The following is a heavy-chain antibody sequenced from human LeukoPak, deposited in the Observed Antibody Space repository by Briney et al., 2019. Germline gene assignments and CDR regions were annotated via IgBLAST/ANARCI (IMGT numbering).Heavy chain of an antibody. CDR3: ASYAILTGYSRHPLKR. D-gene: IGHD3-9*01. V-gene: IGHV3-23*01. CDR2: ISGGGGST. J-gene: IGHJ4*02. Sequence: GESLRLSCAASGFTFSSYAMSWVRQAPGKGLEWVSSISGGGGSTYYADSVKGRFTISRDNSKNTLYLQVNSLRAEDTAVYYCASYAILTGYSRHPLKRWGQGTLVTVSS. CDR1: GFTFSSYA.